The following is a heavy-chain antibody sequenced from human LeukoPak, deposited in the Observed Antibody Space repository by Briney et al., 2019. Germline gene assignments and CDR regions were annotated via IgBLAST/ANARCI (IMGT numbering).Heavy chain of an antibody. CDR3: ARDPDKIHYFDY. J-gene: IGHJ4*02. V-gene: IGHV3-21*01. CDR1: GFTFSDYD. Sequence: GGSLRLSCEVSGFTFSDYDMNWVRQAPGKGLEWVSYINRISGAIYYAGSVMGRFTISRDNAKNTLYLQMNSLRAEDTAVYYCARDPDKIHYFDYWGQGTLVTVSS. CDR2: INRISGAI.